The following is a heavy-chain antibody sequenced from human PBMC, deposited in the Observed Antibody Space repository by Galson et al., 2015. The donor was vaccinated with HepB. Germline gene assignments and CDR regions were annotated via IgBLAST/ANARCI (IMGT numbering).Heavy chain of an antibody. D-gene: IGHD4-17*01. J-gene: IGHJ4*02. Sequence: SLRLSCAASTLILTKYAMTWVRQAPGKGLEWVSVVSANGATTHYADSVRGRFTIFRDNSKNTRYLQLSSLRLEDTAVYFCAKNYGDYVYDPFDLWGQGTLVTVSS. CDR3: AKNYGDYVYDPFDL. CDR1: TLILTKYA. V-gene: IGHV3-23*01. CDR2: VSANGATT.